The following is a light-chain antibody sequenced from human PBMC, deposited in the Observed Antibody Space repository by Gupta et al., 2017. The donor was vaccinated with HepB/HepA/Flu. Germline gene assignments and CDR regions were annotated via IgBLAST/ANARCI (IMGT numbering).Light chain of an antibody. CDR3: GTWDSSLSAGV. J-gene: IGLJ2*01. CDR2: ENN. V-gene: IGLV1-51*02. Sequence: QSVLTQPPSVSAAQGPKGTISGSGSSANIGNNYVAWYQQLPGTAPKLLIYENNKRPSGIPDRFSGSKSGTSATLGITGLQTGDEADYYCGTWDSSLSAGVFGGGTKLTVL. CDR1: SANIGNNY.